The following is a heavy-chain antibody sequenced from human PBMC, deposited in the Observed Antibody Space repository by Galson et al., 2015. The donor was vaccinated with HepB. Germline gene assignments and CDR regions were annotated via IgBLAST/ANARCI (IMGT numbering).Heavy chain of an antibody. J-gene: IGHJ6*02. CDR1: GYTFNDYY. CDR3: ANSHGGYHYYDYGMDV. V-gene: IGHV1-2*02. D-gene: IGHD5-12*01. CDR2: INPNNGGT. Sequence: SVKVSCKASGYTFNDYYMHWVRQAPGQGLDWMGWINPNNGGTKYAQKFQGRVTMTRDTSISTAYMELSRLTSDDTAVYYCANSHGGYHYYDYGMDVWGQGTTVTVSS.